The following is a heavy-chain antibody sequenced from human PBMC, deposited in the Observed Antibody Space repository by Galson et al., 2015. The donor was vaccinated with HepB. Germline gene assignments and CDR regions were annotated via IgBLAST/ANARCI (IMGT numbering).Heavy chain of an antibody. D-gene: IGHD6-25*01. Sequence: SVKVSCKASGGTFSSYAISWVRQAPGQGLEWMGGIIPIFGTANYAQKFQGRVTITADESTSTAYMELSSLRSEDTAVYYCARDRYSSEKRGYFDLWGRGTLVTVSS. CDR2: IIPIFGTA. V-gene: IGHV1-69*13. J-gene: IGHJ2*01. CDR1: GGTFSSYA. CDR3: ARDRYSSEKRGYFDL.